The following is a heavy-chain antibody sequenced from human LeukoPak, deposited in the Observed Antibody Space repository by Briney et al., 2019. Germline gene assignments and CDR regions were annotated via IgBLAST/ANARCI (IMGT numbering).Heavy chain of an antibody. D-gene: IGHD6-13*01. CDR1: GGTFSSYA. CDR2: IIPIFGPA. CDR3: ARDQGIAAAGWFDP. V-gene: IGHV1-69*01. Sequence: SVKVSCKASGGTFSSYAISWVRQAPGQGLEWMGGIIPIFGPANYAQKFQGRVTITADESTSTAYMELSSLRSEDTAVYYCARDQGIAAAGWFDPWGQGTLVTVSS. J-gene: IGHJ5*02.